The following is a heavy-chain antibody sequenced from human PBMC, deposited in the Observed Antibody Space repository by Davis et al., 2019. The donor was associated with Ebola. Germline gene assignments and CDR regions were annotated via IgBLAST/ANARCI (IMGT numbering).Heavy chain of an antibody. V-gene: IGHV3-30-3*01. D-gene: IGHD3-3*01. J-gene: IGHJ4*02. CDR3: AKEDFWSGYLNFDY. Sequence: GESLKISCAASGFTFSSYAMHWVRQAPGKGLEWVAVISYDGSNKYYADSVKGRFTISRDNSKNTLYLQMNSLRAEDTAVYYCAKEDFWSGYLNFDYWGQGTLVTVSS. CDR2: ISYDGSNK. CDR1: GFTFSSYA.